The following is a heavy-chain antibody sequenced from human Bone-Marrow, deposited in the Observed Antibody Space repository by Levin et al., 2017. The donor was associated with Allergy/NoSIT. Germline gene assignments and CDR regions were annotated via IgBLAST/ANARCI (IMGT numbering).Heavy chain of an antibody. D-gene: IGHD3-16*01. CDR1: GYKFSNYW. CDR2: IFPGDSHA. CDR3: ARHEDTYMDAFDV. J-gene: IGHJ3*01. Sequence: GASVKVSCQGSGYKFSNYWIAWVRQMPGKGLEYMGIIFPGDSHARYSPSFQGQVTMSVDKSINTAFLQWSSLKASDTAIYYCARHEDTYMDAFDVWGQGTMVTVSS. V-gene: IGHV5-51*01.